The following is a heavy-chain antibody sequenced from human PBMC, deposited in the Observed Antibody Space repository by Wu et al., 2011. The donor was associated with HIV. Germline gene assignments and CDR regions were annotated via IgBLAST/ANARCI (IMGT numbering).Heavy chain of an antibody. Sequence: QVQLMQSGAEVKKPGASVRVSCKASGYTFPGYYIHWVRQAPGQGLEWMGWINPNGGGTNYAQKFQGRVSMTRDTSITTAYMELSRLRSDDTAIYYCARRGVPADXYPFXTWGQGTLVTVSS. D-gene: IGHD2-2*01. CDR3: ARRGVPADXYPFXT. V-gene: IGHV1-2*02. CDR1: GYTFPGYY. CDR2: INPNGGGT. J-gene: IGHJ4*02.